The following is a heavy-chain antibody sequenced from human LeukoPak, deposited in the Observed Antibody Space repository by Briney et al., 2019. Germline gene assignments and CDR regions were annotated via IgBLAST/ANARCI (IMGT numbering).Heavy chain of an antibody. J-gene: IGHJ4*02. Sequence: GESLKISCKGSGYNFTSFWIGWVRQMPGRGLEWMGIIYPGDSDSRYSPSFQGQVTISADKSISTAYLQWSSLKASDAAMYYCAMGLHDYRTVLGYWGQGTLVTVSS. CDR2: IYPGDSDS. CDR3: AMGLHDYRTVLGY. V-gene: IGHV5-51*01. D-gene: IGHD4-11*01. CDR1: GYNFTSFW.